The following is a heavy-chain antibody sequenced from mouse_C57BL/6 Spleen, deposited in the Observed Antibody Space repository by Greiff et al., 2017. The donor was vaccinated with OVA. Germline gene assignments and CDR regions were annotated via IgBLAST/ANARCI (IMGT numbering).Heavy chain of an antibody. V-gene: IGHV3-6*01. CDR1: GYSITSGYY. J-gene: IGHJ1*03. CDR2: ISYDGSN. CDR3: ARDSQHYWYFDV. Sequence: EVQLQESGPGLVKPSQSLSLTCSVTGYSITSGYYWNWIRQFPGNKLEWMGYISYDGSNNYNPSLKNRISITRDTSKNQFFLKLNSVTTEDTATYYCARDSQHYWYFDVWGTGTTVTVSS.